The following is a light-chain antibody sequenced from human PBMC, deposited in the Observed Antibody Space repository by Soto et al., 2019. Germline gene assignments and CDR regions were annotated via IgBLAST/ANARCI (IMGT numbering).Light chain of an antibody. CDR1: QSVTFN. V-gene: IGKV3-15*01. CDR2: TAS. Sequence: EIVLTQSPAALSASPGERVILSCKASQSVTFNLAWYQQKPGQAPRLLIHTASTRATGIPARFSGGGSGTEFTLTISSLQSEDFAVYFCQPYANWPPYTFGQGTKVEIK. J-gene: IGKJ2*01. CDR3: QPYANWPPYT.